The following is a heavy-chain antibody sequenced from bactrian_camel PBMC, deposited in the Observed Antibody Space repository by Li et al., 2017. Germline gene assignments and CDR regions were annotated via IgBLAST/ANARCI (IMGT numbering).Heavy chain of an antibody. D-gene: IGHD1*01. CDR2: IDREGST. CDR1: GYTYRRHC. J-gene: IGHJ4*01. V-gene: IGHV3S55*01. CDR3: AASPWCRRTWPTLPDAMEYTY. Sequence: HVQLVESGGGSVQAGGPLRLSCVASGYTYRRHCMAWFRQAPGKEREGVAAIDREGSTLYADSVKGRFTIGNDNSLYLYMNSLKAEDTAMYYCAASPWCRRTWPTLPDAMEYTYWGQGTQVTVS.